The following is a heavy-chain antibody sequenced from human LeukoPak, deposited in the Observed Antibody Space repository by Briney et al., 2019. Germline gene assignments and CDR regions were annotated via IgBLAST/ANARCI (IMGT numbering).Heavy chain of an antibody. CDR2: ISSSSSYT. CDR3: ARDRASCFAN. D-gene: IGHD2-2*01. J-gene: IGHJ4*02. Sequence: GGSLRLSCAASGFTFSSYSMNWVRQAPGKGLEWVSSISSSSSYTYYADSVKGRFTISRDNAKNSLYLQMNSLRAEDTAVYYCARDRASCFANWGQGTLVTVSS. V-gene: IGHV3-21*01. CDR1: GFTFSSYS.